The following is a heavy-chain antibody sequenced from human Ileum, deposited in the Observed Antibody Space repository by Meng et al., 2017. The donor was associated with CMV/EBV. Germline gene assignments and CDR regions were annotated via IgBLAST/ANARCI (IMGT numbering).Heavy chain of an antibody. J-gene: IGHJ4*02. D-gene: IGHD3-3*01. CDR3: ARQLVTDFWNAIDD. CDR1: GFTFSSYW. Sequence: GESLKISCAASGFTFSSYWMYWVRQTPGKGLVYISRIDVDGGNTDYADSVKGRFTISRDNAKNTLYLQMSSLTAEDTAVYYCARQLVTDFWNAIDDWGRGTLVTVSS. CDR2: IDVDGGNT. V-gene: IGHV3-74*01.